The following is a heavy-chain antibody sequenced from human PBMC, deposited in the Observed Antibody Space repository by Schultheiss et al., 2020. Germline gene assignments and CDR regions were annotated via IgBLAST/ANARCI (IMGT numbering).Heavy chain of an antibody. CDR3: AKDTAVSEPWGGMDV. D-gene: IGHD5/OR15-5a*01. Sequence: GGSLRLSCAASGFTFINYAMSWVRQAPGKGLEWVSCVSDTGNNAWYADSVKGRFTISRDNSKNTVSLQMNSLRGEDTAVYYCAKDTAVSEPWGGMDVWGQGTTVTVSS. CDR1: GFTFINYA. J-gene: IGHJ6*02. V-gene: IGHV3-23*01. CDR2: VSDTGNNA.